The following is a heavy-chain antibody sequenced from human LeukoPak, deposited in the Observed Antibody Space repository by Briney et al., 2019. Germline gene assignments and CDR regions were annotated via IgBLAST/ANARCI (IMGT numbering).Heavy chain of an antibody. CDR1: GFTFSSYW. D-gene: IGHD6-19*01. V-gene: IGHV3-7*03. CDR3: ASSMHPGCFDY. J-gene: IGHJ4*02. CDR2: INHNGNVN. Sequence: PGGSLRLSCAASGFTFSSYWMNWARQAPGKGLEWVASINHNGNVNYYVDSVKGRFTISRDNSENTLYLQMNSLRAEDTAIYYCASSMHPGCFDYWGQGTLVTVSS.